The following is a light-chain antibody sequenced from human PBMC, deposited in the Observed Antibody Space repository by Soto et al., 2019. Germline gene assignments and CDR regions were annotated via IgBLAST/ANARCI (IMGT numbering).Light chain of an antibody. V-gene: IGKV3-20*01. CDR1: QSVNSSY. CDR2: GAS. Sequence: EIVFTQSPGTLSLSPVERATLSCRASQSVNSSYLAWYQQKPGQAPSLLIYGASRRATGIPDRFSGSGSGTDFTLTISSLQPEDFATYFCQQSYRNPITFGQGTRLENK. CDR3: QQSYRNPIT. J-gene: IGKJ5*01.